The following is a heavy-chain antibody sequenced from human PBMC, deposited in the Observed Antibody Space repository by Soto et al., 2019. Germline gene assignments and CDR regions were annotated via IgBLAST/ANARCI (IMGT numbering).Heavy chain of an antibody. CDR1: GDSISSGGYS. CDR2: IYQGGST. CDR3: ARVAFQRYASWFDP. V-gene: IGHV4-30-2*01. J-gene: IGHJ5*02. D-gene: IGHD3-16*01. Sequence: TLSLTCGVSGDSISSGGYSWSWIRQPPGKGLEWIGHIYQGGSTYYNPSLKSRVIMSVDRSKNRFSLKLNSVTAADTAMYFCARVAFQRYASWFDPWGQGTLVTVSS.